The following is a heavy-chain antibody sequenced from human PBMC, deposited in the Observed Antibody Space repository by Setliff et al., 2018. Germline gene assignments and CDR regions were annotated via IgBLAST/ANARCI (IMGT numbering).Heavy chain of an antibody. J-gene: IGHJ4*03. CDR3: ASSRDYNFWSGYYSPLDY. Sequence: SVKVSCKASGGTFSSYAISWVRQAPGQGLEWMGGIIPIFGTANYAQKFQGRVTITADESTSTAYMELSSLRSEDTAVYYCASSRDYNFWSGYYSPLDYWGQGTTVTVSS. D-gene: IGHD3-3*01. CDR1: GGTFSSYA. CDR2: IIPIFGTA. V-gene: IGHV1-69*13.